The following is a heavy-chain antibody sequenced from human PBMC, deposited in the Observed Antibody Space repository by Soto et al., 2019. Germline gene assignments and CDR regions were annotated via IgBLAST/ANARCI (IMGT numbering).Heavy chain of an antibody. CDR2: INHSGST. J-gene: IGHJ6*02. CDR3: ARGHILTGYYTGSPYYGMDV. Sequence: NPSETLSLTCAVYGGSFSGYYCSWIRQPPGKGLEWIGEINHSGSTNYNPSLKSRVTISVDTSKNQFSLKMSSVTAADTAVYYCARGHILTGYYTGSPYYGMDVWGQGTTVTVSS. V-gene: IGHV4-34*01. CDR1: GGSFSGYY. D-gene: IGHD3-9*01.